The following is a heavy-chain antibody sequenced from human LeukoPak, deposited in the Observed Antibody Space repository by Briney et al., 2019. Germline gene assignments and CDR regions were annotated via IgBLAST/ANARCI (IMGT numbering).Heavy chain of an antibody. CDR3: VKDWGSSIDPGAFDI. CDR1: GFTFDDYA. CDR2: INWDGGSA. Sequence: GGSLRLSCAASGFTFDDYAMHWVRQAPGKGLEWVSLINWDGGSANYADSVKGRFTISRDNSKNSLYLQMNSLRVEDTALYYCVKDWGSSIDPGAFDIWGQGTMVTVSS. V-gene: IGHV3-43D*03. J-gene: IGHJ3*02. D-gene: IGHD6-13*01.